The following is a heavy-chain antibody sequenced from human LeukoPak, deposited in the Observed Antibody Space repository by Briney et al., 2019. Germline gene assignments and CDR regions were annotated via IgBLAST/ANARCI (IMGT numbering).Heavy chain of an antibody. V-gene: IGHV4-34*01. J-gene: IGHJ6*03. CDR2: INHSGST. CDR1: GGSFSGYY. D-gene: IGHD2-2*01. Sequence: SETLSRTCAVYGGSFSGYYWSWIRQPPGKGLEWIGEINHSGSTNYNPSLKSRVTISVDTSKNQFSLKLSSVTAADTAVYYCARVGYCSSTSCYEDMDVWGKGTTVTVSS. CDR3: ARVGYCSSTSCYEDMDV.